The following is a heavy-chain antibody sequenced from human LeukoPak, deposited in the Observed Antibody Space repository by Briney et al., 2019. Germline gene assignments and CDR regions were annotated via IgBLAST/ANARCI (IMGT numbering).Heavy chain of an antibody. CDR2: ISYDGRNI. V-gene: IGHV3-30*18. D-gene: IGHD2-2*01. Sequence: GGSLRLPCAASGFTFNNYGMHWVRQAPGKGLEWVAVISYDGRNIHYPDSVKGRFTISRDISTDTLWLQMDSLRTEDTAVYYCAKGPLRGTAAAIDYWGQGTLVTVSS. CDR1: GFTFNNYG. J-gene: IGHJ4*02. CDR3: AKGPLRGTAAAIDY.